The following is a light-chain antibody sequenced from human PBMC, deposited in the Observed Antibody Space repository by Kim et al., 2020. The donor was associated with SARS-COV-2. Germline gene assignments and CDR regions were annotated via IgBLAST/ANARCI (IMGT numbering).Light chain of an antibody. CDR1: SSNTGNNP. CDR2: INK. J-gene: IGLJ1*01. Sequence: GQRLTISCSGNSSNTGNNPVNCFQHLPRAAPGHLIGINKQRPSGVPDRFSGTKSGTSASLAISGLQSEDEAEYYCAAWDDRLNIYVFGTGTKVTVL. CDR3: AAWDDRLNIYV. V-gene: IGLV1-44*01.